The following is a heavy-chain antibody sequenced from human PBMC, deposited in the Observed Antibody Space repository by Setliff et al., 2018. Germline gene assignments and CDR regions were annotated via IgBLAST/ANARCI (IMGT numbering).Heavy chain of an antibody. Sequence: GGSLRLSCETSGFPLYTYDMNWVRQAPGKALEWISFISHGGATKYYADSVKGRFTISRDSSKNTLYLQMNSLTAEDTAMYYCARDRGGTNPWFDSWGQGTLVTVSS. V-gene: IGHV3-48*04. CDR1: GFPLYTYD. CDR2: ISHGGATK. J-gene: IGHJ5*01. CDR3: ARDRGGTNPWFDS. D-gene: IGHD3-10*01.